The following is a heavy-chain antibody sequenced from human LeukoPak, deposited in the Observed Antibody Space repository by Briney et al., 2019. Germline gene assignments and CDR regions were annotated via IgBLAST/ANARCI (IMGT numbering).Heavy chain of an antibody. Sequence: GGSLRLSCAASGVTGRSNYMNWVRQAPGKGLEWVSVIYSGDRTNYADSVKGRFTISRDNSKNTLYLQMDSLRAEDTAVYYCAREELDIAAFDVWGQGTMVTVSS. CDR1: GVTGRSNY. J-gene: IGHJ3*01. CDR2: IYSGDRT. V-gene: IGHV3-66*01. D-gene: IGHD2-2*03. CDR3: AREELDIAAFDV.